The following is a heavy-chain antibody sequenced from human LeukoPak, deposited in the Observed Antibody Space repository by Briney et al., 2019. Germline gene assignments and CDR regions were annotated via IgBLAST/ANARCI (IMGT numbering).Heavy chain of an antibody. V-gene: IGHV3-30*18. Sequence: GRSLRLSCAATGFTFSSYGMHWVRQAPGKGLEWVAVISYDGSNKYYADSVKGRFTISRDNSKNTLYLQMNSLRAEDTAVYYCAKLHLRVMVRGVIIDYWGQGTLVTVSS. D-gene: IGHD3-10*01. CDR2: ISYDGSNK. CDR3: AKLHLRVMVRGVIIDY. CDR1: GFTFSSYG. J-gene: IGHJ4*02.